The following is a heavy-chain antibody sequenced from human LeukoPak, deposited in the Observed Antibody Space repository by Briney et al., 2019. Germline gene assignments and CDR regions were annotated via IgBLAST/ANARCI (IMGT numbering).Heavy chain of an antibody. J-gene: IGHJ4*02. CDR3: ARTDYGDSSDY. CDR1: GYTFTSYG. Sequence: EASVRVSCKASGYTFTSYGISWVRQAPGQGLEWMGWISAYNGNTNYAQKLQGRVTMTTDTSTSTAYMELRSLRSDDTAVYYCARTDYGDSSDYWGQGTLVTVSS. CDR2: ISAYNGNT. D-gene: IGHD4-17*01. V-gene: IGHV1-18*01.